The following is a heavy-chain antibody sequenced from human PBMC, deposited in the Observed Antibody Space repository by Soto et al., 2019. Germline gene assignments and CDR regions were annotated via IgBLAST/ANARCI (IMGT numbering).Heavy chain of an antibody. Sequence: QVQLVQSGAEVKKPGASVKVSSESSGFTFSNYYMHWVRQAPEQGLEWMGLISPTANYTRYAQTFQGRFTITRDTSTSTVYMDLRSLTSEDMAVYYCARADSDQYFDYWGQGTRVTVSS. CDR1: GFTFSNYY. V-gene: IGHV1-46*01. CDR2: ISPTANYT. D-gene: IGHD2-2*01. J-gene: IGHJ4*02. CDR3: ARADSDQYFDY.